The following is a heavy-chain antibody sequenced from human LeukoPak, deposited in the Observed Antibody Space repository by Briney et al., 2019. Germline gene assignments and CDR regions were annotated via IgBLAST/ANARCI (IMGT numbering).Heavy chain of an antibody. J-gene: IGHJ6*04. D-gene: IGHD3-10*01. Sequence: PGGSLRLSCAASGFTFSSYSMSWVRQAPGKGLEWVSSISSSSSYIYYADSVKGRFTISRDNAKNSLYLQMNSLRAEDTAVYYCAIVVRGVIVDGMDVWGKGTTVTVSS. CDR1: GFTFSSYS. CDR2: ISSSSSYI. CDR3: AIVVRGVIVDGMDV. V-gene: IGHV3-21*01.